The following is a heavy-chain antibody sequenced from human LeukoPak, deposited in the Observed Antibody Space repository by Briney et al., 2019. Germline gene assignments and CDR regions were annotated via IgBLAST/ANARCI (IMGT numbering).Heavy chain of an antibody. D-gene: IGHD2-15*01. Sequence: SETLSLTCTVSGGSISSYYWSWIRQPPGKGLEWIGYIYYSGSTNYNPSLKSRVTISVDTSKNQFSLKLSSVTAANTAVYYCARVGCSGGSCYADYWGQGTLVTVSS. CDR1: GGSISSYY. CDR3: ARVGCSGGSCYADY. CDR2: IYYSGST. J-gene: IGHJ4*02. V-gene: IGHV4-59*01.